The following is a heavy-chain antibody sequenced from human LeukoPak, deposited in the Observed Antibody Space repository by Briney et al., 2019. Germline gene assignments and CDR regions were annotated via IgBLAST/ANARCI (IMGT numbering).Heavy chain of an antibody. CDR1: GFTFSSYS. Sequence: KPGGSLRLSCAASGFTFSSYSMNWVRQAPGKGLEWVSSISSSSSYIYYADSVKGRFTISRDNAKNSLYLQMNSLRAEDTAVYYCAREGIVATIVFDYWGQGTLVTVSS. CDR3: AREGIVATIVFDY. CDR2: ISSSSSYI. J-gene: IGHJ4*02. V-gene: IGHV3-21*01. D-gene: IGHD5-12*01.